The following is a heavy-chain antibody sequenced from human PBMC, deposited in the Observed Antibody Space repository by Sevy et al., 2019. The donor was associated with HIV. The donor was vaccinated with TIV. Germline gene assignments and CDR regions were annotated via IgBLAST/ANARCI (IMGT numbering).Heavy chain of an antibody. J-gene: IGHJ6*03. CDR3: ARERTGVTMVREPYYYMDV. Sequence: GGSLRLSCAASGFTFSSYSMNWVRQAPGKGLEWVSSISSSSSYIYYADSVKGRFTISRDNAKNSLYLQMNSLRAEDTTVYYCARERTGVTMVREPYYYMDVWGKGTTVTVSS. CDR1: GFTFSSYS. CDR2: ISSSSSYI. D-gene: IGHD3-10*01. V-gene: IGHV3-21*01.